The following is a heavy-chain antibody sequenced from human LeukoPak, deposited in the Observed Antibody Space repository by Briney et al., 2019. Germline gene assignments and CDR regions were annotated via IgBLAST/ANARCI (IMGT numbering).Heavy chain of an antibody. CDR1: GYTFTSYG. V-gene: IGHV1-18*01. J-gene: IGHJ4*02. D-gene: IGHD1-14*01. CDR2: ISAYNGNT. Sequence: ASVKVSCMASGYTFTSYGISWVRQAPGQGLEWMGWISAYNGNTNYAQKLQGRVTMTTDTSTSTAYMELRSLRSDDTAVYYCARRYSPTGPFDYWGPGTLVTVSS. CDR3: ARRYSPTGPFDY.